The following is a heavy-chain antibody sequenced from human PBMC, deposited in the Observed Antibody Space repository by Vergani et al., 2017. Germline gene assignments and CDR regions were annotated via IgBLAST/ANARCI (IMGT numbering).Heavy chain of an antibody. J-gene: IGHJ3*02. CDR2: IIPIFGTA. CDR3: ATRNPVVAEALDI. Sequence: QVQLVQSGAEVKKPGSSVKVSCKASGGTFSSYAISWVRQAPGQGLEWMGGIIPIFGTANYAQEFQGRVTITADESTSTADMELSSLRSADTAVYYCATRNPVVAEALDIWGQGTMVTVSS. CDR1: GGTFSSYA. V-gene: IGHV1-69*12. D-gene: IGHD2-15*01.